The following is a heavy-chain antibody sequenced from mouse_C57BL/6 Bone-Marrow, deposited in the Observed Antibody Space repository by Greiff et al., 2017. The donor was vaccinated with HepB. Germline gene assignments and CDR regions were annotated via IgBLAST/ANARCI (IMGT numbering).Heavy chain of an antibody. CDR3: ARSTYPGYFDV. V-gene: IGHV1-76*01. CDR2: IYPGSGNT. D-gene: IGHD5-1*01. Sequence: QVQLQQSGAELVRPGASVKLSCKASGYTFPDYYINWVKQRPGQGLEWIARIYPGSGNTYYNEKFKGKATLTAEKSSSTAYMQRSSLTSEDSAVYFCARSTYPGYFDVWGTGTTVTVSS. J-gene: IGHJ1*03. CDR1: GYTFPDYY.